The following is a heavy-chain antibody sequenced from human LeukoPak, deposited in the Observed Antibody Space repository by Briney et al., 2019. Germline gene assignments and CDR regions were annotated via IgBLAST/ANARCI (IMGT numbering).Heavy chain of an antibody. V-gene: IGHV1-8*01. Sequence: ASVKVSCKASGYTFTSYDINWVRQATGQGLEWMGWMNPNRGNTGYAQKFQGRVTMTRNTSISTAYMELSSLRSEDTAVYYCARLPPYDILTGYSSYYGMDVWGQGTTVTVSS. CDR2: MNPNRGNT. J-gene: IGHJ6*02. CDR1: GYTFTSYD. D-gene: IGHD3-9*01. CDR3: ARLPPYDILTGYSSYYGMDV.